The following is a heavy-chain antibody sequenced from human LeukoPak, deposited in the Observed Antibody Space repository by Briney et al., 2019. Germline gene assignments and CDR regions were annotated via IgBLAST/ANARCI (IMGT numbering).Heavy chain of an antibody. CDR1: GGSISSNY. CDR3: ARAKEGHSWRTRYYSYYMDV. D-gene: IGHD6-13*01. V-gene: IGHV4-59*01. J-gene: IGHJ6*03. Sequence: SETLSLTSTVSGGSISSNYWICIPQPPGKGLEGRGYIYYSGSTNYNPSLKRRATISVDTSKTQFSLKLRSVTDADTVVYYCARAKEGHSWRTRYYSYYMDVWGKGTTVTVSS. CDR2: IYYSGST.